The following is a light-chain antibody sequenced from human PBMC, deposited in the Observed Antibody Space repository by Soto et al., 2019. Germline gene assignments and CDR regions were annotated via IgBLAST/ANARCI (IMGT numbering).Light chain of an antibody. J-gene: IGKJ2*01. Sequence: EIVLTQSPATLSLSPGERATLSCRASQSVSSYLAWYQQKPGQAPRLLINDESNRATGIPARFSGSGSGTDFTLSISSLEPEDFAVYYSQQRSNWPLYTFGQGTKLEIK. CDR2: DES. CDR3: QQRSNWPLYT. CDR1: QSVSSY. V-gene: IGKV3-11*01.